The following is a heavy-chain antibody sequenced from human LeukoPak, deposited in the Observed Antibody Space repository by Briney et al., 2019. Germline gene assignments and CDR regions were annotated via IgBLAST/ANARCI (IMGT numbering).Heavy chain of an antibody. CDR1: GGSISSYY. CDR3: ARDDWIPGSCSTSSGCADAFDI. D-gene: IGHD2-2*03. CDR2: IYTSGST. Sequence: SETLSLTCTVSGGSISSYYWSWIRQPAGKGLEWIGRIYTSGSTGYNPSLMSRVTISVDTSKNQFSLKLNPVTAADTAVYYCARDDWIPGSCSTSSGCADAFDIWGQGTMVIVSS. V-gene: IGHV4-4*07. J-gene: IGHJ3*02.